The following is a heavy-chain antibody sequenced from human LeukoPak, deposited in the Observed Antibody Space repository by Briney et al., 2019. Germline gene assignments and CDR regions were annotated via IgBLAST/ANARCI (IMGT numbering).Heavy chain of an antibody. CDR3: ARIPLWELHLGNDY. J-gene: IGHJ4*02. CDR2: ISASGTLT. CDR1: GFSFSSYE. Sequence: PGGCLRLSCAASGFSFSSYEMSWVSQAPGKWREWISYISASGTLTPHADSVEGRFNNSRDNAKNTLYLQMNSLRAEDTAVYYCARIPLWELHLGNDYWGQGTLVTVSS. D-gene: IGHD1-26*01. V-gene: IGHV3-48*03.